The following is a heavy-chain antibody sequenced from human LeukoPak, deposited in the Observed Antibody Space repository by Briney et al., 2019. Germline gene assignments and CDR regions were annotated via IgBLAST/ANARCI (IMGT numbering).Heavy chain of an antibody. CDR2: INHSGST. Sequence: SETLPLTCAVYGGSFSGYYWSWIRQPPGKGLGWIGEINHSGSTNYNPSLKSRVTISVDTSKNQFSLKLSSVTAADTAVYYCARTSRATDGGSGSEFDYWGQGTLVTVSS. V-gene: IGHV4-34*01. D-gene: IGHD3-10*01. J-gene: IGHJ4*02. CDR1: GGSFSGYY. CDR3: ARTSRATDGGSGSEFDY.